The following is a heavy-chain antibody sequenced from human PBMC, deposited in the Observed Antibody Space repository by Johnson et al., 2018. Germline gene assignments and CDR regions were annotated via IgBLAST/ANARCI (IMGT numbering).Heavy chain of an antibody. Sequence: QVQLVESGGGLVKPGGYLRLSCAASGFTFSTYGMHWARRAPGRGLEGVAVISYDGRNKYSAGSGKGRVTISRDNSKNTLYLEMNSLRGEDTAVYYWAKKVGLGIDCMDVWGKGTTVIVSS. D-gene: IGHD7-27*01. V-gene: IGHV3-30*18. CDR3: AKKVGLGIDCMDV. CDR2: ISYDGRNK. CDR1: GFTFSTYG. J-gene: IGHJ6*03.